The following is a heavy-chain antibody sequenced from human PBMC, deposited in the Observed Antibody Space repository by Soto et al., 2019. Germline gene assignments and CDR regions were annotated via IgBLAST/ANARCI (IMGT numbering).Heavy chain of an antibody. CDR3: AREAMDKSGSYYYFDY. D-gene: IGHD1-26*01. CDR1: GFTFSSYG. Sequence: QVQLVESGGGVVQPGRSLRLSCAASGFTFSSYGMHWVRQAPGKGLEWVAGIWYDGSNKYYADSVKGRFTISRDNSKNTLYLQMNSLRAEDTAVYYCAREAMDKSGSYYYFDYWGQGTLVTVSS. V-gene: IGHV3-33*01. CDR2: IWYDGSNK. J-gene: IGHJ4*02.